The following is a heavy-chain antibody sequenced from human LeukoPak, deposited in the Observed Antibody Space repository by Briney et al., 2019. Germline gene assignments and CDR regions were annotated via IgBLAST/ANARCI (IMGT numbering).Heavy chain of an antibody. CDR1: GFTFSNYG. J-gene: IGHJ3*02. CDR3: ARDFSGSMDFDI. V-gene: IGHV3-33*01. CDR2: IWYDGSNK. D-gene: IGHD2-2*01. Sequence: GGSLRLSCAASGFTFSNYGMHWVRQAPGKGLEWVAVIWYDGSNKYYADSVKGRFTISRDNSKNTLYLQMNSLRAEDTAVYYCARDFSGSMDFDIWGQGTMVTVPS.